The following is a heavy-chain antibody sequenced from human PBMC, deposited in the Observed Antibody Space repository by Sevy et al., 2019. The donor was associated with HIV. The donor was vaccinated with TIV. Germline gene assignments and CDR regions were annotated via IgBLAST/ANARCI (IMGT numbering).Heavy chain of an antibody. CDR3: ARDDVGTGGWFLDFQV. V-gene: IGHV3-21*06. D-gene: IGHD6-19*01. Sequence: GESLKISCAASGFTFSHYTMSWVRLAPGKGLEWVSSISSSSSYTWYADPVKGRFTISRDNSKNSLHLQMNSLRVEDTAIYYCARDDVGTGGWFLDFQVGGQGTLVTVSS. J-gene: IGHJ1*01. CDR2: ISSSSSYT. CDR1: GFTFSHYT.